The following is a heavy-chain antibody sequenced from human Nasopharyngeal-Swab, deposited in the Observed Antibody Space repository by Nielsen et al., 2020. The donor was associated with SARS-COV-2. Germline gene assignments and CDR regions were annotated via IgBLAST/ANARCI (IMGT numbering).Heavy chain of an antibody. CDR2: IWHDGNNK. V-gene: IGHV3-33*08. D-gene: IGHD1-14*01. CDR3: ARDRGNSEPIDY. J-gene: IGHJ4*02. CDR1: GFTLSSYG. Sequence: GGSLRLSCAASGFTLSSYGMHWVRQAPGKGLEWVAVIWHDGNNKYYADSVKGRFTISRDNSKNTLYLEMNTLRAEDTALYICARDRGNSEPIDYWGQGILVTVAS.